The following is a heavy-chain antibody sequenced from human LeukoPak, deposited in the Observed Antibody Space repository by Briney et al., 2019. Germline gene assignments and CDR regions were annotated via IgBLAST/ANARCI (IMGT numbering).Heavy chain of an antibody. Sequence: PGRSLRLSCAASGFTFDDYAMHWVWQAPGKGLEWVSGISWNSGSIGYADSVKGRFTISRDNAKNSLYLQMNSLRAEDTALYYCAKDKEVAVAGPIDYWGQGTLVTVSS. CDR2: ISWNSGSI. V-gene: IGHV3-9*01. J-gene: IGHJ4*02. D-gene: IGHD6-19*01. CDR1: GFTFDDYA. CDR3: AKDKEVAVAGPIDY.